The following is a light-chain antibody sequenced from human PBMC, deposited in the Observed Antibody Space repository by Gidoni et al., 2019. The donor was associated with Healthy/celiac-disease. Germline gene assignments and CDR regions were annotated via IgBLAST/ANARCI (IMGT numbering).Light chain of an antibody. Sequence: EIVMTPSPATLSVSPGDRATLSCRASKSVSSNLAWYQQKPGQAPRLLMYGASTSATGIPARMSGSGSGTEFTLTISSLQSEDFAVYYCQQYNNWPPWTFGQGTKVEIK. CDR1: KSVSSN. CDR2: GAS. J-gene: IGKJ1*01. CDR3: QQYNNWPPWT. V-gene: IGKV3-15*01.